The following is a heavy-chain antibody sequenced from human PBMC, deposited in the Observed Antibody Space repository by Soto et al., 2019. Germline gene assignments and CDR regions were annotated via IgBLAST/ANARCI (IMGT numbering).Heavy chain of an antibody. D-gene: IGHD4-4*01. CDR2: IFPPDSDT. J-gene: IGHJ4*02. CDR1: GYRFTTYW. CDR3: ARLYNNYDY. V-gene: IGHV5-51*01. Sequence: GXSLKISCKASGYRFTTYWIGWVRQVPGEGLEFMGNIFPPDSDTRYSPSLQGQVTISVDNSIGTAYLQWSSLKAAYTAIYYSARLYNNYDYWGPGTLVTVSS.